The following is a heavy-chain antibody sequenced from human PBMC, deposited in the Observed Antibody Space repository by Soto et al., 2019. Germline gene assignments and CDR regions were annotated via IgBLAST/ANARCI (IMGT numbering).Heavy chain of an antibody. V-gene: IGHV1-2*02. J-gene: IGHJ6*02. CDR1: GYTFTGYY. Sequence: GASVKVSCKASGYTFTGYYVHWVREAPGQGLEWMGWINPETGGTSYAQKFQGRVTLSRDTSINTAYLELSRLRFDDAAVYFCARERYQVISDGMDVWGQGTTDTVSS. CDR3: ARERYQVISDGMDV. CDR2: INPETGGT. D-gene: IGHD2-2*01.